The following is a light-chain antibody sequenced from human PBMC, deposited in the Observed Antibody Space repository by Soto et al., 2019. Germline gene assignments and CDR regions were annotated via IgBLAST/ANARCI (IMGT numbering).Light chain of an antibody. CDR2: ADT. V-gene: IGLV1-40*01. Sequence: QSVLTQPPSVSAAPGQAVTISCTGTSSNIGAGSDVQWYQQVPGAAPKLLIFADTKRPSGIPDRFSGSKSGTSASLAITGLQDDDDDHYYCQSYDTTLGGPVVFGGGTKLTVL. CDR1: SSNIGAGSD. CDR3: QSYDTTLGGPVV. J-gene: IGLJ2*01.